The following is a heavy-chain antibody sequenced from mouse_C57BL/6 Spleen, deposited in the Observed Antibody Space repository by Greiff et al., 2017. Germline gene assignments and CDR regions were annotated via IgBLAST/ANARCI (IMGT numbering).Heavy chain of an antibody. V-gene: IGHV1-54*01. D-gene: IGHD1-1*01. CDR2: INPGSGGT. Sequence: VQLVESGAELVRPGTSVKVSCKASGYAFTNYLIEWVKQRPGQGLEWIGVINPGSGGTNYNEKFKGKATLTADKSSSTAYMQLSSLTSEDSAVYFCARYYYGSPEDAMDYWGQGTSVTVSS. CDR1: GYAFTNYL. J-gene: IGHJ4*01. CDR3: ARYYYGSPEDAMDY.